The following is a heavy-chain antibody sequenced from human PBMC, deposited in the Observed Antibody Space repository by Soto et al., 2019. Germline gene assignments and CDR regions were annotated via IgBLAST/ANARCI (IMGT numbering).Heavy chain of an antibody. CDR2: IYYSGST. Sequence: SETLSLTCTVSGGSISSGDYYWSWIRQPPGKGLEWIGYIYYSGSTYYNPSLKSRVTISVDTSKNQFSLKLSSVTAADTAVYYCARASSITFFDPWGQGTLVTVSS. V-gene: IGHV4-30-4*01. J-gene: IGHJ5*02. CDR3: ARASSITFFDP. D-gene: IGHD5-12*01. CDR1: GGSISSGDYY.